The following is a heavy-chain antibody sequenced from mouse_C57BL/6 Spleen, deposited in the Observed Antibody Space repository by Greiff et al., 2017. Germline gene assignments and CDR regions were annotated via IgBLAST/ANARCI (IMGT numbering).Heavy chain of an antibody. CDR3: ARPRYYGGGFAY. J-gene: IGHJ3*01. V-gene: IGHV5-6*03. CDR2: ISSGGSYT. CDR1: GFTFSSYG. Sequence: EVKLMESEGGLVQPGSSMKLSCAASGFTFSSYGMSWVRQTPDQRLEWVATISSGGSYTYYTDSVKGRCTISRDNAKNTLYLQMSSLKSEDTAMYYCARPRYYGGGFAYWGQGTLLTVSA. D-gene: IGHD1-1*01.